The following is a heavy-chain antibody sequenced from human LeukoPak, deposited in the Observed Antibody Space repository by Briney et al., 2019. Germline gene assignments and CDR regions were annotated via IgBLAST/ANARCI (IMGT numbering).Heavy chain of an antibody. CDR2: INPNSGGT. CDR3: ARDGNCSGGSCSKYYYYYYYMDV. V-gene: IGHV1-2*02. CDR1: GYTFTGYY. Sequence: ASVKISCKASGYTFTGYYMHWVRQAPGEGLEWMGWINPNSGGTNYAQKVQGRVSMTRDTSINTAYMELSRLRSDDTAVYYCARDGNCSGGSCSKYYYYYYYMDVWGKGTTVTVSS. J-gene: IGHJ6*03. D-gene: IGHD2-15*01.